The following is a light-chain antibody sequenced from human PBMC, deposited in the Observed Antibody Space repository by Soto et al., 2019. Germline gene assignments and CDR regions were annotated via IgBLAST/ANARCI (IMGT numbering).Light chain of an antibody. V-gene: IGKV1-5*01. CDR3: QQCYRGWT. CDR2: DAS. Sequence: DIQMTQTPSTLSASVGDRVTITCRASQNIGRSLAWYQLQPGKAPKLLIYDASSLEGGVPSRFSGIGSGTEFSLSISSLQPDDFATYYCQQCYRGWTFGQGTKVDIK. J-gene: IGKJ1*01. CDR1: QNIGRS.